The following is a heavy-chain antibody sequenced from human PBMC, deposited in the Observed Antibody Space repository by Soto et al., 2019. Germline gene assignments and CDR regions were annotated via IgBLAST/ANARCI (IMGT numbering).Heavy chain of an antibody. CDR3: ARWMTTVTTRAAFDI. V-gene: IGHV4-59*01. J-gene: IGHJ3*02. D-gene: IGHD4-17*01. CDR1: GGSISRYY. Sequence: QVQLQESGPGLVKPSETLSPTCTVSGGSISRYYWSWIRQPPGKGLEWIGYIYYSGSTNYNPSHKSRVTISVDTSKNQFSLKLSSVTAADTAVYYCARWMTTVTTRAAFDIWGQGTMVTVSS. CDR2: IYYSGST.